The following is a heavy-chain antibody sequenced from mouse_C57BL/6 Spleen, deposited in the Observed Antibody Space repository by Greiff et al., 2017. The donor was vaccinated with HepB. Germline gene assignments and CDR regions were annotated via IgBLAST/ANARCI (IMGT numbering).Heavy chain of an antibody. CDR2: INPNNGGT. Sequence: EVQLQQSGPELVKPGASVKISCKASGYTFTDYYMNWVKQSHGKSLEWIGDINPNNGGTSYNQKFKGKATLTVDKSSSTAYMELSSLTSEDSAVYYCAINLVGYFDYWGQSTTLTVSS. J-gene: IGHJ2*01. D-gene: IGHD1-3*01. CDR3: AINLVGYFDY. V-gene: IGHV1-26*01. CDR1: GYTFTDYY.